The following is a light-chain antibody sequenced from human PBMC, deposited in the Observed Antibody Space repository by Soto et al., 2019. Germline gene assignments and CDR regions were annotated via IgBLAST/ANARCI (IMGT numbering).Light chain of an antibody. J-gene: IGKJ5*01. CDR2: DAS. CDR1: QSVSSNY. V-gene: IGKV3-20*01. Sequence: EIVLTQSPVTLSLSPGEVATLCFRASQSVSSNYLAWYQQKPGQAPRLLIYDASSRATGIPERFSGSGSGTDFTLTISRLEPEDFAVYYCQQYGSSPPITFGQGTRLEIK. CDR3: QQYGSSPPIT.